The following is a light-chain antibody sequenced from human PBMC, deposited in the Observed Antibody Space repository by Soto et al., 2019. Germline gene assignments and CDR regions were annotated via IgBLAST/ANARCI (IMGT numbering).Light chain of an antibody. CDR1: QSVGSN. Sequence: EIVVTQSPVTLSVSPGERATLSCRASQSVGSNLAWYQQKPGQAPRILIYSASTRATGIPARFSGSGSGTEFTLTISSLQSEDFAVYYCQQYNNWLSFGGGTKVEI. CDR3: QQYNNWLS. V-gene: IGKV3-15*01. J-gene: IGKJ4*01. CDR2: SAS.